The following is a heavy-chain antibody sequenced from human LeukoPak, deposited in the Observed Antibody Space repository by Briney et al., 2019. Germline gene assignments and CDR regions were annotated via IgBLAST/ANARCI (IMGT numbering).Heavy chain of an antibody. V-gene: IGHV3-21*01. Sequence: GGSLRLSCAASGFTFSSYSMNWVRQAPGKGLEWVSSISGSSSYIYYADSVKGRFTISRDNAKNSLYLQMNSLRAEDTAVYYCARDFQQLVDYWGQGTLVTVSS. CDR1: GFTFSSYS. CDR3: ARDFQQLVDY. CDR2: ISGSSSYI. D-gene: IGHD6-6*01. J-gene: IGHJ4*02.